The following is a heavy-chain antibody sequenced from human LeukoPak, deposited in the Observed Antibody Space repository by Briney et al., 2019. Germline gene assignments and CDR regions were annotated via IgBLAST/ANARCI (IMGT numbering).Heavy chain of an antibody. Sequence: PGGSLRLSCTASGFTFSSYWMTWVRQAPGKGLEWVANIKQDGGEKYYVDSVQGRFTISRDNAKNSLYLQMNSLRVEDTAVYSCARMSSSSWFVCDYWGQGTLVTVSS. CDR2: IKQDGGEK. D-gene: IGHD6-13*01. V-gene: IGHV3-7*01. CDR1: GFTFSSYW. CDR3: ARMSSSSWFVCDY. J-gene: IGHJ4*02.